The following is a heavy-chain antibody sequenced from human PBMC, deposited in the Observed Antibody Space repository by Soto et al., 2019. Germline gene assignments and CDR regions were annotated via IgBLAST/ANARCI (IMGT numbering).Heavy chain of an antibody. CDR3: ARVDIVVVPAAMTDHFRSGRCSGGSCYSGGMDV. Sequence: PSQTLSLTCAISGDSVSSNSAALNWIRQSPSRSLEWLGRRYYRSKWYNDYAVSVKSRITINPDTSKNQLSLQLNSVTPEDTAVYYCARVDIVVVPAAMTDHFRSGRCSGGSCYSGGMDVWGQGTTVTVSS. CDR1: GDSVSSNSAA. D-gene: IGHD2-2*01. CDR2: RYYRSKWYN. J-gene: IGHJ6*02. V-gene: IGHV6-1*01.